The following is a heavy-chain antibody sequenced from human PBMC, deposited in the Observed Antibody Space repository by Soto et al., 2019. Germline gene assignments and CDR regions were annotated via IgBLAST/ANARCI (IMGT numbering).Heavy chain of an antibody. CDR1: GGSISSYY. CDR3: ARGRYAMVRGVTQIGRFDP. V-gene: IGHV4-59*12. D-gene: IGHD3-10*01. Sequence: SETLSLTCTVSGGSISSYYWSWIRQPPGKGLEWIGYIYYSGSTNYNPSLKSRVTISVDTSKNQFSLKLSSVTAADTAVYYCARGRYAMVRGVTQIGRFDPWGQGTLVTVSS. CDR2: IYYSGST. J-gene: IGHJ5*02.